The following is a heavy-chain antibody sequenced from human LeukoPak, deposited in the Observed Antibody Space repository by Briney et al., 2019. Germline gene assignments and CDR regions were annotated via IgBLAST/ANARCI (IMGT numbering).Heavy chain of an antibody. CDR2: SGGT. J-gene: IGHJ4*02. D-gene: IGHD2-2*01. V-gene: IGHV1-2*02. Sequence: SGGTNYAQKFQGRVTMTRETAISTAYMELSRLRSDDTAVYYCARTYCSSTSCYYSPYYFDYWGQGTLVTVSS. CDR3: ARTYCSSTSCYYSPYYFDY.